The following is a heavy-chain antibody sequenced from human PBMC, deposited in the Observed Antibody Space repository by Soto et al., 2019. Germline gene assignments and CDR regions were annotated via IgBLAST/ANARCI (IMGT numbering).Heavy chain of an antibody. J-gene: IGHJ4*02. CDR2: ISAYNGNT. CDR1: GYTFTGYY. CDR3: ARGGVYGDYFDY. V-gene: IGHV1-18*04. D-gene: IGHD4-17*01. Sequence: ASVKVSCKASGYTFTGYYMHWVRQAPGQGLEWMGWISAYNGNTNYAQKLQGRVTMTTDTSTSTAYMELRSLRSDDTAVYYCARGGVYGDYFDYWGQGTLVTVSS.